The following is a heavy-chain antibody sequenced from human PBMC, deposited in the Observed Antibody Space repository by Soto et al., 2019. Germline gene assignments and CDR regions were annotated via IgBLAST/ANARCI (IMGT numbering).Heavy chain of an antibody. CDR3: AREGWNYDGSDYYFDY. D-gene: IGHD3-10*01. CDR2: MYIGGST. J-gene: IGHJ4*02. V-gene: IGHV4-4*07. CDR1: GGYISSYY. Sequence: SETLSLTCTVSGGYISSYYWSWIRQPAGKGLEWIGRMYIGGSTNYNPSLKSRVTMSLDTSKSQFSLNLRSVTAADTAVYYCAREGWNYDGSDYYFDYWGQGALVTVSS.